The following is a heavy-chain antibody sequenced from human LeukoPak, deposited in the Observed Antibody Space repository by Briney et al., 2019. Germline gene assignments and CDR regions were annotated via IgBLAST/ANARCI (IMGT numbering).Heavy chain of an antibody. Sequence: SETLSLTCAVYGGSISSYYWSWIRQSPGKGLEWIGYIYYSGRTNYNPSLKSRVTISVDTSKNQLSLKLSSVTAADTAVYYCARLGYSGYDENWFDPWGQGTLVTVSS. J-gene: IGHJ5*02. CDR3: ARLGYSGYDENWFDP. V-gene: IGHV4-59*01. CDR1: GGSISSYY. D-gene: IGHD5-12*01. CDR2: IYYSGRT.